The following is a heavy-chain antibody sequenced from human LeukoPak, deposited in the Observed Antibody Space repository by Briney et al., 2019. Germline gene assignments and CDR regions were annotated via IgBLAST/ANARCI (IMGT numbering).Heavy chain of an antibody. V-gene: IGHV4-59*01. CDR3: AGDSSGWSGWFDP. CDR2: IYYSGST. J-gene: IGHJ5*02. D-gene: IGHD6-19*01. Sequence: PLETLSLTCTVSGGSISSYYWSWIRQPPGKGLEWIGYIYYSGSTTYNPSLKSPVTISLDTSKNQFSLKLSSVTAADTAVYYCAGDSSGWSGWFDPWGQGTLVTVSS. CDR1: GGSISSYY.